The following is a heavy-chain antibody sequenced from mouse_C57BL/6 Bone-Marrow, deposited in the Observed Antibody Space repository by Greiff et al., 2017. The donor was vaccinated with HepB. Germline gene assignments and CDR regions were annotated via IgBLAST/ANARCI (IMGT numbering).Heavy chain of an antibody. J-gene: IGHJ3*01. D-gene: IGHD2-4*01. CDR2: IDPSDSYT. CDR1: GYTFTSYW. Sequence: QVQLQQPGAELVRPGTSAKLSCKASGYTFTSYWMHWVKQRPGQGLEWIGVIDPSDSYTNYNQKFKGKATLTVDTSSSTAYMQLSSLTSEDSAVYYCARLHYDYDRFAYWGQGTLVTVSA. V-gene: IGHV1-59*01. CDR3: ARLHYDYDRFAY.